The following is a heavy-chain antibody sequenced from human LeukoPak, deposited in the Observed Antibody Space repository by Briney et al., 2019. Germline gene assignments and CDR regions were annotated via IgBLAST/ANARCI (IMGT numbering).Heavy chain of an antibody. Sequence: GGSLRLSCAASRFTVSSNYMSWVRQAPGKGLEWVSFIYSSGSTYYADSVRGRLTISRDNSNDTLYLQMNRLRVEDTAVYYCARGRFGLSLDYWGQGTLVTVSS. D-gene: IGHD3-16*01. CDR2: IYSSGST. V-gene: IGHV3-66*01. CDR1: RFTVSSNY. J-gene: IGHJ4*02. CDR3: ARGRFGLSLDY.